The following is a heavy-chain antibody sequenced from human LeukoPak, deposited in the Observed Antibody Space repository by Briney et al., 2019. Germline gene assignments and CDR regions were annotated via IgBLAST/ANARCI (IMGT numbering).Heavy chain of an antibody. CDR1: GGSISSGSYY. J-gene: IGHJ3*02. CDR3: ARVGRYNWNYVDAFDI. D-gene: IGHD1-7*01. Sequence: SQTLSLTCIVSGGSISSGSYYWSWIRQPAGKGLEWIGRIYTSGSTNYNPSLKSRVTISVDTSKNQFSLKLSSVTAADTAVYYCARVGRYNWNYVDAFDIWGQGTMVTVSS. CDR2: IYTSGST. V-gene: IGHV4-61*02.